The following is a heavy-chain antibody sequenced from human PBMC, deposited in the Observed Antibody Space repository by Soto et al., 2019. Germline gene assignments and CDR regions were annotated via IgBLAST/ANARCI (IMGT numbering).Heavy chain of an antibody. CDR2: IIPIFGTA. D-gene: IGHD3-10*01. V-gene: IGHV1-69*13. CDR1: GGTFSSYA. CDR3: ARDFAYGSGSYYNVLDY. J-gene: IGHJ4*02. Sequence: SVKVSCKASGGTFSSYAISWVRQAPGQGLEWMGGIIPIFGTANYAQKFQGRVTITADESTSTAYMELSSLRSEDTAVYYCARDFAYGSGSYYNVLDYWSQGTLVTVSS.